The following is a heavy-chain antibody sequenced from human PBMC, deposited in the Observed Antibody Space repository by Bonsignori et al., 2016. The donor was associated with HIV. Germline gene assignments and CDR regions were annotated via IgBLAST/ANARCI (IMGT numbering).Heavy chain of an antibody. CDR2: IYYSGST. V-gene: IGHV4-39*07. CDR3: ARSGTYYDFWSGYSRSSWFDP. J-gene: IGHJ5*02. D-gene: IGHD3-3*01. Sequence: WIRQPPGKGLEWIGSIYYSGSTYYNPSLKSRVTISVDTSKNQFSLKLSSVTAADTAVYYCARSGTYYDFWSGYSRSSWFDPWGQGTLVTVSS.